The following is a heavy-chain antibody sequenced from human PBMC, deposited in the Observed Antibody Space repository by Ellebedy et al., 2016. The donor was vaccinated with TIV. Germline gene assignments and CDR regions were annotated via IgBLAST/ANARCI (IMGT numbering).Heavy chain of an antibody. CDR3: ARLGVGEYYGSGSQGDY. V-gene: IGHV5-51*01. J-gene: IGHJ4*02. D-gene: IGHD3-10*01. CDR1: GYSFTSYW. Sequence: GESLKISCKGSGYSFTSYWIGWVRQMPGKGLEWMGIIYPGDSDTRYSPSFQGQVTISADKSISTAYLQWSSLKASDTAMYYCARLGVGEYYGSGSQGDYWGQGTLVTVSS. CDR2: IYPGDSDT.